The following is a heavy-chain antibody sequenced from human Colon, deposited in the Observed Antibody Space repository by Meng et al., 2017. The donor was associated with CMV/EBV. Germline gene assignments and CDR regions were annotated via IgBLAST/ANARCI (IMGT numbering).Heavy chain of an antibody. V-gene: IGHV1-69*06. D-gene: IGHD3-10*01. J-gene: IGHJ2*01. CDR3: AKRGGATPWYFDL. Sequence: KASGGTFSNFALNWVRQAPGQGLEWMGGLIPMTDSAAYAEKLQGRVTITADKSTTTVFMELSSLTSEDTAVYYCAKRGGATPWYFDLWGRGTLVTVSS. CDR2: LIPMTDSA. CDR1: GGTFSNFA.